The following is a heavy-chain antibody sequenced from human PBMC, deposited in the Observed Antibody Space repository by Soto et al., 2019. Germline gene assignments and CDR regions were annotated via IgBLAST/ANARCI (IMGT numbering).Heavy chain of an antibody. Sequence: VQVQQWGAGLLKPSETLTLTCAVYDESVSNFDWSWIRQPPGKGLEWIGEISQSGSSNYNQSLKSRVTISGDTSKNQFSLRVSSVTAADTAVYYCARRRGAALARSFDYWGQGAMVSVSS. V-gene: IGHV4-34*01. CDR1: DESVSNFD. D-gene: IGHD6-6*01. CDR2: ISQSGSS. J-gene: IGHJ4*02. CDR3: ARRRGAALARSFDY.